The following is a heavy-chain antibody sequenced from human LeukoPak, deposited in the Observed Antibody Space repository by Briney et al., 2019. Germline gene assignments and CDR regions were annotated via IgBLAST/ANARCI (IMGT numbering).Heavy chain of an antibody. CDR2: INHSGST. Sequence: SETLSLTCTVSGGSISSYYWSWIRQAPEEGLEWIGEINHSGSTNCNPSLKSRVTISVDTSKNQFSLNLRSVTAADTAVYYCARLRNYGGKPNLNYWGQGTLVTVSS. J-gene: IGHJ4*02. D-gene: IGHD4-23*01. V-gene: IGHV4-34*01. CDR1: GGSISSYY. CDR3: ARLRNYGGKPNLNY.